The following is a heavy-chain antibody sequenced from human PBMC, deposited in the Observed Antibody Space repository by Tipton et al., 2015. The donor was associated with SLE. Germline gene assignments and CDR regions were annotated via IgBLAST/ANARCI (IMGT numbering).Heavy chain of an antibody. CDR2: IYHSGST. CDR1: GFSISSGYY. CDR3: ARGKTRVEY. Sequence: TLSLTCTVSGFSISSGYYWGWIRQPPGKGLEWIGSIYHSGSTYYNPSLKSRVTISVDTSKNQFSLNLRSVAAADTAVYYCARGKTRVEYWGQGTLVTVSS. V-gene: IGHV4-38-2*02. J-gene: IGHJ4*02. D-gene: IGHD1-14*01.